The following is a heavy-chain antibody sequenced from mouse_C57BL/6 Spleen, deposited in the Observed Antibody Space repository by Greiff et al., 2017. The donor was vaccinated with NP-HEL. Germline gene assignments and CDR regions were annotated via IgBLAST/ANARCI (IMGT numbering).Heavy chain of an antibody. J-gene: IGHJ2*01. V-gene: IGHV5-16*01. CDR1: GFTFSDYY. D-gene: IGHD1-1*02. CDR2: INYDGSST. Sequence: EVMLVESEGGLVQPGSSMKLSCTASGFTFSDYYMAWVRQVPEKGLEWVANINYDGSSTYYLDSLKSRFIISSDNAKNILYLQMSSLKSEDTATYYCARDMGGYFDYWGQGTTLTVSS. CDR3: ARDMGGYFDY.